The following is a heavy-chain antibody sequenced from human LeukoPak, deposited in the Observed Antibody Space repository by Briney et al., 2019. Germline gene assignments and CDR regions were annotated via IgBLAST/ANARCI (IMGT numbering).Heavy chain of an antibody. Sequence: PGGSLRLSSAASGFTFSSYEMKWVRQAPGKGLEWVSIISVNGGSTYYADSVKGRFTISRDNSKNTLYLQMNSLRAEDTAVYYCAKGLNAGAIRPPFDSWGQGTLVTVSS. V-gene: IGHV3-23*01. CDR3: AKGLNAGAIRPPFDS. J-gene: IGHJ4*02. CDR1: GFTFSSYE. D-gene: IGHD6-6*01. CDR2: ISVNGGST.